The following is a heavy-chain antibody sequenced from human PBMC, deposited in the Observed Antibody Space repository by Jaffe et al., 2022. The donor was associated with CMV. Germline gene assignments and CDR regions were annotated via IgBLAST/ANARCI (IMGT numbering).Heavy chain of an antibody. CDR3: AKDNKAYYYDSSGEVGFDY. CDR1: GFTFDDYT. J-gene: IGHJ4*02. V-gene: IGHV3-43*01. CDR2: ISWDGGST. D-gene: IGHD3-22*01. Sequence: EVQLVESGGVVVQPGGSLRLSCAASGFTFDDYTMHWVRQAPGKGLEWVSLISWDGGSTYYADSVKGRFTISRDNSKNSLYLQMNSLRTEDTALYYCAKDNKAYYYDSSGEVGFDYWGQGTLVTVSS.